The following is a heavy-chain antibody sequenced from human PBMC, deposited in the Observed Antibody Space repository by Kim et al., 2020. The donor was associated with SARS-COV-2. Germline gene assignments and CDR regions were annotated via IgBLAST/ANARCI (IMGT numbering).Heavy chain of an antibody. D-gene: IGHD7-27*01. Sequence: GGSLRLSCAASGFTFSSYGMHWVRQAPGKGLEWVSLISFDGSEEHYADSVKGRIAISRDNSKNTVYLQMNSLRAEDTAVYYCAKALGIWDDETWGQGTQVTVYS. CDR2: ISFDGSEE. V-gene: IGHV3-30*18. CDR1: GFTFSSYG. J-gene: IGHJ4*02. CDR3: AKALGIWDDET.